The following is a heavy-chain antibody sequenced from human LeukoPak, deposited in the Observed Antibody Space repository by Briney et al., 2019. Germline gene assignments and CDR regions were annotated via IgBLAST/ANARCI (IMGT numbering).Heavy chain of an antibody. V-gene: IGHV4-30-2*01. CDR2: IFHTGST. D-gene: IGHD3-10*01. CDR1: GDSISSGAYS. CDR3: ARELWFANAPGSWLDP. J-gene: IGHJ5*02. Sequence: SQTLSLTCVVSGDSISSGAYSWSWIRQPPGKGLEWIGYIFHTGSTFYNLSLKSRLTISVDNSKNQFSLRLSSVTAADTAVYYCARELWFANAPGSWLDPWGQGTLVTVSS.